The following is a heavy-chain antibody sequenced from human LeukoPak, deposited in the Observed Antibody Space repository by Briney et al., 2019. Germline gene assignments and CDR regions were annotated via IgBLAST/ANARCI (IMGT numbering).Heavy chain of an antibody. CDR1: GYTFTSYG. CDR2: ISAYNGNT. CDR3: ARYYYYGMDV. Sequence: ASVNVSRKASGYTFTSYGISWVRQAPGQGLEWMGWISAYNGNTNYAQKLQGRVTMTTDTSTSTAYMELRSVRADDTAVYYCARYYYYGMDVWGQGTTVTVSS. J-gene: IGHJ6*02. V-gene: IGHV1-18*01.